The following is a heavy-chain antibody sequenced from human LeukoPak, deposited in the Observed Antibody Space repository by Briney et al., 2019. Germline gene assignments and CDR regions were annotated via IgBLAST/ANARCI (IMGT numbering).Heavy chain of an antibody. Sequence: PGGSLRLSCAASGFIFSSYWMSWVRQAPGKGLEWVANINLEGTDKNYVDSVKGRFTISRDNAKNSLYLQMSSLRADDTAMYYCARSGSYFSKWGQGTLVAVSS. V-gene: IGHV3-7*01. CDR2: INLEGTDK. D-gene: IGHD1-26*01. CDR3: ARSGSYFSK. CDR1: GFIFSSYW. J-gene: IGHJ4*02.